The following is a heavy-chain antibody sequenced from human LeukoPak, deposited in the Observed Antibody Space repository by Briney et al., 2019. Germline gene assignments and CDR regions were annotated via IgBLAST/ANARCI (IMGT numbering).Heavy chain of an antibody. Sequence: ASVKVSCKTSGYTFTDYYMHWVRQAPGQGLEWMGWIDPNSGGINYAQKFQDRVTMTRETSISTAYMDLSRLRSDDTAVYYCARDYKSGTLFYGGDAFDIWGQGTMVTVSS. CDR1: GYTFTDYY. V-gene: IGHV1-2*02. CDR2: IDPNSGGI. D-gene: IGHD3-3*01. CDR3: ARDYKSGTLFYGGDAFDI. J-gene: IGHJ3*02.